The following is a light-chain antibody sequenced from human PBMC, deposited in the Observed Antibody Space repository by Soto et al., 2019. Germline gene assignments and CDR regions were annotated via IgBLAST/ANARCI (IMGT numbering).Light chain of an antibody. V-gene: IGKV1-5*01. CDR2: DAS. J-gene: IGKJ1*01. CDR1: QSISSW. Sequence: DIQMTQSPSTLSASVGDRVTITCRASQSISSWLAWYQQKPGKAPKLLIFDASSLESGVPSRFSGSGSATEFTLTISSLQPDDFATYCCQQYSTYPWTFGQGTKVEIK. CDR3: QQYSTYPWT.